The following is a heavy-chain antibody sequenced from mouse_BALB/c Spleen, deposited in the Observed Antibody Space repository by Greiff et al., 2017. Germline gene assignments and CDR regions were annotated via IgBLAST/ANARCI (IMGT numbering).Heavy chain of an antibody. J-gene: IGHJ3*01. CDR3: TVSHYGSSYEAWFAY. Sequence: VQLQQPGAELVRPGASVKLSCKASGYTFTSYWINWVKQRPGQGLEWIGNIYPSDSYTNYNQKFKDKATLTVDKSSSTAYMQLSSPTSEDSAVYYCTVSHYGSSYEAWFAYWGQGTLVTVSA. CDR1: GYTFTSYW. D-gene: IGHD1-1*01. V-gene: IGHV1-69*02. CDR2: IYPSDSYT.